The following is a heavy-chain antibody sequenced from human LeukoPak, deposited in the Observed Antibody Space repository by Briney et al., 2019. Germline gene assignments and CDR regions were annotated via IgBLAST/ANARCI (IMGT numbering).Heavy chain of an antibody. V-gene: IGHV4-34*01. Sequence: SETLSLTCAVYGGSFSGYYWTWIRQPPGKGLEWIGEINHSGSTNYNPSLKSRVTISVDTSKNQISLKLSSVTAADTAVYYWARGGYGWVWEYNYAILFDYWARGPLVTVSS. CDR2: INHSGST. D-gene: IGHD5-18*01. CDR3: ARGGYGWVWEYNYAILFDY. J-gene: IGHJ4*02. CDR1: GGSFSGYY.